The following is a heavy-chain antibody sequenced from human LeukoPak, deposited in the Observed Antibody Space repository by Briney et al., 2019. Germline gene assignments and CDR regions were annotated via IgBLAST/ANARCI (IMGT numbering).Heavy chain of an antibody. V-gene: IGHV1-2*02. Sequence: GASVKVSCKTSGYTFTGYYMHWVRQAPGQGLEWMGRIDPKSGGTNYAQKFQGRVTMTRDTSISTAYMELSRLKSDDTAVYYCVPSAMLAYFDYWGQGTLVTDSS. CDR2: IDPKSGGT. D-gene: IGHD5-18*01. CDR1: GYTFTGYY. J-gene: IGHJ4*02. CDR3: VPSAMLAYFDY.